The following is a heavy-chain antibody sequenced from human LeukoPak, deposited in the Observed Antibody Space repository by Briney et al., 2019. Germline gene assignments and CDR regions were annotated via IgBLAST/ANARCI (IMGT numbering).Heavy chain of an antibody. CDR1: GGSISRNSYY. Sequence: SETLSLTCNVSGGSISRNSYYWAWIRQPPGKGLEWIGSVYYGGSTYNNPSLKSRAIISVDTSKNQFSLKLTSLTAADTAVYYCARQGVRGPSDYWGQGTLVTVSS. D-gene: IGHD3-10*01. J-gene: IGHJ4*02. CDR2: VYYGGST. CDR3: ARQGVRGPSDY. V-gene: IGHV4-39*01.